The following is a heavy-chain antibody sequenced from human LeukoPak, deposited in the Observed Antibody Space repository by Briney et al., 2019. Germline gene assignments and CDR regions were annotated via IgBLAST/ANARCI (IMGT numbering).Heavy chain of an antibody. D-gene: IGHD3-9*01. Sequence: ASVKVSCKASGYTFTSYAMHWVRQAPGQRLEWMGWINAGNGNTKYSQKFQGRVTITRDTSASTAYMELSSLRSEDTAVYYCARAVPYYDILTGYYSGDYFDYWGQGTLVTVSS. CDR1: GYTFTSYA. V-gene: IGHV1-3*01. CDR3: ARAVPYYDILTGYYSGDYFDY. J-gene: IGHJ4*02. CDR2: INAGNGNT.